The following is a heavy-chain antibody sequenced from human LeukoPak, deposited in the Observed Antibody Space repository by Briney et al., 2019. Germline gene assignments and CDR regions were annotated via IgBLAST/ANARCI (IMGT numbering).Heavy chain of an antibody. CDR3: AKDQSDFWSGYYFYYYYYGMDV. Sequence: PGRSLRLSCAASGFTFSIYGMHWVRQAQGQGLEWVAVIWYDGSNKYYADSVKGRFTISRDNSKNTLYLEMNSLRAEDKAVYYCAKDQSDFWSGYYFYYYYYGMDVWGQGTTVTVSS. J-gene: IGHJ6*02. D-gene: IGHD3-3*01. CDR1: GFTFSIYG. CDR2: IWYDGSNK. V-gene: IGHV3-33*06.